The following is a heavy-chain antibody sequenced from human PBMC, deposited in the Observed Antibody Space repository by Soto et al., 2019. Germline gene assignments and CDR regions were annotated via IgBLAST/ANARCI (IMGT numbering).Heavy chain of an antibody. CDR1: GFTFSSYA. V-gene: IGHV3-23*01. J-gene: IGHJ6*02. CDR3: AKDSYGVNSDYVNYYYYYGMDV. D-gene: IGHD4-17*01. Sequence: PGGSLRLSCAASGFTFSSYAMSWVRQAPGKGLEWVSAISGSGGSTYYADSVKGRFTISRDNSKNTLYLQMNSLRAEDTAVYYCAKDSYGVNSDYVNYYYYYGMDVWGQGTTVTVSS. CDR2: ISGSGGST.